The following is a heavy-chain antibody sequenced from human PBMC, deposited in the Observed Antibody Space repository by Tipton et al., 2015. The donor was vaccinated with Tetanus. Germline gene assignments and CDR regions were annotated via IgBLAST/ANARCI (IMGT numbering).Heavy chain of an antibody. CDR3: ARGSRYYFDS. Sequence: TLSLTCTVSGGSVSSGSYYWSWIRQPPGKGLEWIGYFFYSGSTNYNPSLKSRVSMAVGTSKNQFSLQLRSVTAADTAVYYCARGSRYYFDSWGQGTLVTVSS. CDR1: GGSVSSGSYY. CDR2: FFYSGST. V-gene: IGHV4-61*01. J-gene: IGHJ4*02.